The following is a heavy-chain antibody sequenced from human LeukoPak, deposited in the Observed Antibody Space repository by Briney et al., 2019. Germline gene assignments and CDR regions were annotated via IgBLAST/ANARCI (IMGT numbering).Heavy chain of an antibody. CDR3: TTDQYYDFWSGYYRPPDDY. CDR2: ISSSGSTI. J-gene: IGHJ4*02. V-gene: IGHV3-11*01. CDR1: GFTFSDYY. D-gene: IGHD3-3*01. Sequence: GGSLRLSCAASGFTFSDYYMSWIRQAPGKGLEWVSYISSSGSTIYYADSVKGRFTISRDNAKNSLYLQMNSLRAEDTAVYYCTTDQYYDFWSGYYRPPDDYWGQGTLVTVSS.